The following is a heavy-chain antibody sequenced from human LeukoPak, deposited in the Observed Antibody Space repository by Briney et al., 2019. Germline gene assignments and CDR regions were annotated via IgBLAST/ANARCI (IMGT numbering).Heavy chain of an antibody. CDR2: INHSGST. Sequence: KPSETLSLTCAVYGGPFSGYYWSWIRQPPGKGLEWIGEINHSGSTNYNPSLKSRVTISVDTSKNQFSLKLSSVTAADTAVYYCARGRSTTPYYYYYYYMDVWGKGTTVTVSS. V-gene: IGHV4-34*01. D-gene: IGHD1-1*01. J-gene: IGHJ6*03. CDR1: GGPFSGYY. CDR3: ARGRSTTPYYYYYYYMDV.